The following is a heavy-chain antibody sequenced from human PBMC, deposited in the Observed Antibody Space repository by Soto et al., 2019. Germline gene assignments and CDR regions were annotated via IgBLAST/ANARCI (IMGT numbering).Heavy chain of an antibody. J-gene: IGHJ4*01. CDR1: GYTFTGYY. CDR3: ARANSGADDEFEY. CDR2: INPNSGGT. Sequence: ASVRVSCKTSGYTFTGYYMHWVRQAPGQGLEWMGWINPNSGGTNYAQKFQGRVTMTRDTSISAAYMEVSRLRSDDTAVYYCARANSGADDEFEYWGHATPVNVS. V-gene: IGHV1-2*02. D-gene: IGHD5-12*01.